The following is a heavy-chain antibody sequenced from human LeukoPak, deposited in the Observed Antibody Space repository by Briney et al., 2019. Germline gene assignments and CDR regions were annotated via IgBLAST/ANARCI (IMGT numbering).Heavy chain of an antibody. CDR3: KVGAGPFDY. Sequence: GGSLRLSCEGSGFTFSNYWMGWVRQAPGKGLEWVAVISYDGSNKYYADSVKGRFTISRDNSKNTLYLQMNSLRAEDTAVYYCKVGAGPFDYWGQGTLVTVSS. D-gene: IGHD1-26*01. J-gene: IGHJ4*02. CDR2: ISYDGSNK. CDR1: GFTFSNYW. V-gene: IGHV3-30*03.